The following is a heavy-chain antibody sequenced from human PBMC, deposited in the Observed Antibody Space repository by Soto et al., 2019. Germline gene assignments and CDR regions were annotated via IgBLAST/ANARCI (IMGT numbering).Heavy chain of an antibody. Sequence: QVQLVESGGGVVQPGTSLRLSCVGSGFTFRSYVIHWVRQAPGKGLEWVALTSYDGSNKDYGDSVKGRFTISRDNSMNTVDLPMDSLSREGTSLYYCARWGTTGGLDVWGQGTLVFVSS. CDR2: TSYDGSNK. V-gene: IGHV3-30*05. J-gene: IGHJ1*01. CDR3: ARWGTTGGLDV. CDR1: GFTFRSYV. D-gene: IGHD3-16*01.